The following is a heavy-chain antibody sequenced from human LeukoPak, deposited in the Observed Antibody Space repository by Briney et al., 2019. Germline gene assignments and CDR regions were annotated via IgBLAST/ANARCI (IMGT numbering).Heavy chain of an antibody. Sequence: GGSLRLSCAASGFTFSSYAMSWVRQAPGKGLEWVSTVSGSGGNTYYADSVKGRFTISRDNSRNTVYLQMNSLRVEDTAVYYCAKGGTAVLVDDYWGQGTLVTVSS. CDR3: AKGGTAVLVDDY. CDR1: GFTFSSYA. V-gene: IGHV3-23*01. J-gene: IGHJ4*02. D-gene: IGHD2-15*01. CDR2: VSGSGGNT.